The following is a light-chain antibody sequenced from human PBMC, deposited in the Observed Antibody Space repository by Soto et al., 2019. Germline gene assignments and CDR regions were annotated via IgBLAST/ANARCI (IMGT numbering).Light chain of an antibody. J-gene: IGKJ4*01. Sequence: AIRMTQSPSSLSASTGDRVTITCRASQGISSYLAWYQQKPGQAPKLRIYAASTLQSGVPSRFSGSGSGTDFTLTISCLQSEDFATYYCQQYYSYPHTFGGGTKVEIK. V-gene: IGKV1-8*01. CDR3: QQYYSYPHT. CDR2: AAS. CDR1: QGISSY.